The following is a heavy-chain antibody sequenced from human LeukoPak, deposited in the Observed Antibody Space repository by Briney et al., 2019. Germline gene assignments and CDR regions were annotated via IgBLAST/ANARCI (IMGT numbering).Heavy chain of an antibody. J-gene: IGHJ4*02. Sequence: PGGSLRLSCTASGFTFGDYAMSWFRQAPGEGLEWVGFIRSKVYGGTTEYAASVKGRFTISRDDSKSIAYLQMNSLKTEGTAVYYCTRSARSGWFPEYYFDYWGQGTLVTVSS. CDR3: TRSARSGWFPEYYFDY. CDR1: GFTFGDYA. CDR2: IRSKVYGGTT. D-gene: IGHD6-19*01. V-gene: IGHV3-49*03.